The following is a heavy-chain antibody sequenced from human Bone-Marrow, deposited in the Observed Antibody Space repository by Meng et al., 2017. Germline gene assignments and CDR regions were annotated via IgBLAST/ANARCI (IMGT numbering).Heavy chain of an antibody. V-gene: IGHV7-4-1*01. D-gene: IGHD2-2*01. Sequence: QVQLVQSGSELKKPGAAVKVSCKASGYTFTSYAMNWVRQAPGQGLEWMGWINTNTGNPTYAQGFTGRFVFSLDTSVSTAYLQIGSLKAEDTAVYYCARETLGYCSSTSCYIGPPDYWGQGTLVTVSS. CDR3: ARETLGYCSSTSCYIGPPDY. J-gene: IGHJ4*02. CDR2: INTNTGNP. CDR1: GYTFTSYA.